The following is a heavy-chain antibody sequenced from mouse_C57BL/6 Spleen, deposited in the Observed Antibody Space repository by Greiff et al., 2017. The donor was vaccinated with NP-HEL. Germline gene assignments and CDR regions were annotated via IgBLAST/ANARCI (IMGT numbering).Heavy chain of an antibody. J-gene: IGHJ3*01. CDR3: ARGRDYEGFAY. V-gene: IGHV1-64*01. D-gene: IGHD2-4*01. CDR1: GYTFTSYW. Sequence: VQLQQSGAELVKPGASVKLSCKASGYTFTSYWMHWVKQRPGQGLEWIGMIHPNSGSTNYNEKFKSKATMTVDKSSSTDYMQLSSLTSEASAVYYGARGRDYEGFAYWGQGTLVTVSA. CDR2: IHPNSGST.